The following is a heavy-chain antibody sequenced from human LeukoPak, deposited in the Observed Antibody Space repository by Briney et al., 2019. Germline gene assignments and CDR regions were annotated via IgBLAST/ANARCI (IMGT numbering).Heavy chain of an antibody. D-gene: IGHD3-9*01. J-gene: IGHJ4*02. CDR2: ISWNSGSI. CDR1: GFTFDDYG. CDR3: AKDNRLAPYYFDY. V-gene: IGHV3-9*01. Sequence: GRSLRLSCAASGFTFDDYGMDWVRHAPGKGLEWVSGISWNSGSIVYADSVKGRFTISRDNAKNSLYLQMNSLRAEDTALYYCAKDNRLAPYYFDYWGQGTLVTVSS.